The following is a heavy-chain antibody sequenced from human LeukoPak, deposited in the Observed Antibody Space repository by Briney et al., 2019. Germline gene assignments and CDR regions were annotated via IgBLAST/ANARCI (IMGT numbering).Heavy chain of an antibody. D-gene: IGHD3-10*01. V-gene: IGHV1-18*01. CDR1: GYTFRSYG. CDR2: VSGYDGST. CDR3: ARDYYYGWGSSRWDDVFDI. J-gene: IGHJ3*02. Sequence: ASVKVSCKASGYTFRSYGISWVRQAPGQGLEWMGWVSGYDGSTHYAQKVQGRVTMTTDPSTSTAYMELRSLGSDDTAMYHCARDYYYGWGSSRWDDVFDIWGQGTMVTVSS.